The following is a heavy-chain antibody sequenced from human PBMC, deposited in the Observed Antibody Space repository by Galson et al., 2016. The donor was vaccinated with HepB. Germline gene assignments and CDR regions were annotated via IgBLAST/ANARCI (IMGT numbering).Heavy chain of an antibody. CDR3: ARSPNYFTLYGLDV. V-gene: IGHV4-59*08. CDR2: IYYNGST. D-gene: IGHD2/OR15-2a*01. CDR1: GGSMTGHY. Sequence: SETLSLTCTVSGGSMTGHYWGWIRQPPGKGLEWIGYIYYNGSTNYSPSLQSRITMSVDTSKNQLSLEVRSVTAADTALYFCARSPNYFTLYGLDVWGQGTAVTVSS. J-gene: IGHJ6*02.